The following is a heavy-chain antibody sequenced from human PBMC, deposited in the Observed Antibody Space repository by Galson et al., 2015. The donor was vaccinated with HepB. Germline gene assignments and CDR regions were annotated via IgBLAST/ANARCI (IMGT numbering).Heavy chain of an antibody. Sequence: SLRLSCAASGFTFDDYAMHWVRQAPGKGLEWVSGISWNSGSIGYADSVKGRFTISRDNAKNSLYLQMNSLRAEDTALYYCASLIVPSGNYYYGMDVWGQGTTVTVSS. V-gene: IGHV3-9*01. J-gene: IGHJ6*02. D-gene: IGHD2-15*01. CDR1: GFTFDDYA. CDR3: ASLIVPSGNYYYGMDV. CDR2: ISWNSGSI.